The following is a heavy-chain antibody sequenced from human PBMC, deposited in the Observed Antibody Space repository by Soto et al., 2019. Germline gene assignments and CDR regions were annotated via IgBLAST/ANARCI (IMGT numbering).Heavy chain of an antibody. D-gene: IGHD3-10*01. J-gene: IGHJ5*02. CDR3: ARFGRYYGSGSYYNSAVGWFDP. CDR1: GGTFSSYA. Sequence: ASVKVSCKASGGTFSSYAISWVRQAPGQGLEWMGGIIPIFGTANYAQKFQGRVTITADESTSTAHMELSSLRSEDTAVYYCARFGRYYGSGSYYNSAVGWFDPWGQGTLVTVSS. V-gene: IGHV1-69*13. CDR2: IIPIFGTA.